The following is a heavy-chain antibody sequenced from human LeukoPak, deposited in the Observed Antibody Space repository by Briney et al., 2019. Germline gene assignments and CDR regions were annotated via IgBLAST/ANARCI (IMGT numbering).Heavy chain of an antibody. CDR3: ARRQPRIAAAGTIDY. D-gene: IGHD6-13*01. J-gene: IGHJ4*02. CDR1: GGSFSGYY. Sequence: PSETLSLTCAVYGGSFSGYYWSWIRQPPRKGLEWIGEINHSGSTNYNPSLKSRVTISVDTSKNQFSLKLSSVTAADTAVYYCARRQPRIAAAGTIDYWGQGTLVTVSS. CDR2: INHSGST. V-gene: IGHV4-34*01.